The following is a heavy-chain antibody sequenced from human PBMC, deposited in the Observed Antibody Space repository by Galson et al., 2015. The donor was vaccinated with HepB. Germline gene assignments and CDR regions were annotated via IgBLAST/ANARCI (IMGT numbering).Heavy chain of an antibody. Sequence: SETLSLTCSVSGGSVSTYYWTWIRQPPGKGLEWIGFVSYSGTTNYNPSFKSRVTMSVDTSKNQFSLKLTSVTAADTAVYYCARDRGDYYYNMDVWGQGTTVTVSS. CDR3: ARDRGDYYYNMDV. CDR1: GGSVSTYY. D-gene: IGHD3-10*01. J-gene: IGHJ6*02. CDR2: VSYSGTT. V-gene: IGHV4-59*02.